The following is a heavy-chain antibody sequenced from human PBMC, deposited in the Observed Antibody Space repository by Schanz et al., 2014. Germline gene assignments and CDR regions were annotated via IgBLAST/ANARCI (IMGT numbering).Heavy chain of an antibody. D-gene: IGHD2-21*02. V-gene: IGHV3-74*02. CDR3: AKDLGVDCGDGCFNWYFDL. J-gene: IGHJ2*01. Sequence: EVQLVESGGGVVQPGRSLRLSCAASGFTFSSHWMHWVRQDPGKGLVWVARINSVGSNTDYADSVTGRFTISRDNAKNTLYLQMNSLRAEDTAVYFCAKDLGVDCGDGCFNWYFDLWGRGTLVTVSS. CDR1: GFTFSSHW. CDR2: INSVGSNT.